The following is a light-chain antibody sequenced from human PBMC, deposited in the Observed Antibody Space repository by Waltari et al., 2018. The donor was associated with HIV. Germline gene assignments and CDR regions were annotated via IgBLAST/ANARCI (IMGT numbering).Light chain of an antibody. V-gene: IGLV3-25*03. CDR1: ILTKQS. J-gene: IGLJ3*02. CDR3: QSADISGIGV. CDR2: KDT. Sequence: SYELTQPPSVSVSSGQTARITCSGYILTKQSAYWYQQKPGQAPVLLIYKDTKRPSGIPERFSGSSSGTKVTLTISGVQAEDEADYYCQSADISGIGVLAGGTQVTVL.